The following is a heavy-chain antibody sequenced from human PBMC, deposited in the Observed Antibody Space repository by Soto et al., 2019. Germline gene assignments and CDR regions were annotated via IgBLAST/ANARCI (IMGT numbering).Heavy chain of an antibody. D-gene: IGHD1-20*01. V-gene: IGHV1-69*13. Sequence: SVKVSCKASGGTFSSYAISWVRQAPGQGLEWMGGIIPIFGTANYAQKFQGRVTITADESTSTAYMELSSLRSEDTAVYYCAGERRIHVITGTFGYWGQGTLVTVAS. CDR1: GGTFSSYA. CDR2: IIPIFGTA. CDR3: AGERRIHVITGTFGY. J-gene: IGHJ4*02.